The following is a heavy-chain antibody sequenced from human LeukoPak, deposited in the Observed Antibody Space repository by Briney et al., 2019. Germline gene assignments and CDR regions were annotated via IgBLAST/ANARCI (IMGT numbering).Heavy chain of an antibody. CDR1: GFTFSSYS. CDR2: ISSSSSTI. CDR3: ARDAQYCSGGSCYSEPYYFDY. Sequence: PGGSLRLSCAASGFTFSSYSMNWVRQAPGKGLECISYISSSSSTIYYADSVKGRFTISRDNAKNSLYLQMNSLRAEDTAVYYCARDAQYCSGGSCYSEPYYFDYWGQGTLVTVSS. J-gene: IGHJ4*02. V-gene: IGHV3-48*04. D-gene: IGHD2-15*01.